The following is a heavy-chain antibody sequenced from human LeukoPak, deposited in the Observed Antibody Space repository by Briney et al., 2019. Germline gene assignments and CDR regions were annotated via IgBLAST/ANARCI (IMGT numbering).Heavy chain of an antibody. Sequence: GGSLRLSCAASGFTFRSYNMHWVRQAPGKGLEYVSTISSNGGSTYYANSVKGRFTISRDNSKNTLYLQMGSLRAEDMAVYYCAKPDDSSGYYYDYWGQGTLVTVSS. V-gene: IGHV3-64*01. CDR3: AKPDDSSGYYYDY. CDR1: GFTFRSYN. D-gene: IGHD3-22*01. CDR2: ISSNGGST. J-gene: IGHJ4*02.